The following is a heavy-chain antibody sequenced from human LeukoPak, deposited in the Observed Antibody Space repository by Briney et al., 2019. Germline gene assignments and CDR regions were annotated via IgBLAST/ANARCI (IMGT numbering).Heavy chain of an antibody. CDR1: GGSISSYY. Sequence: PSETLSLTCTVSGGSISSYYWSWIRQPAGRGLEWIGRIYTSGSTNYNPSLKSRVTMSVDTSKNQFSLKLSSVTAADTAVYYCARESSSVYYYYYYYMDVWGKGTTVTVSS. V-gene: IGHV4-4*07. CDR3: ARESSSVYYYYYYYMDV. CDR2: IYTSGST. D-gene: IGHD6-6*01. J-gene: IGHJ6*03.